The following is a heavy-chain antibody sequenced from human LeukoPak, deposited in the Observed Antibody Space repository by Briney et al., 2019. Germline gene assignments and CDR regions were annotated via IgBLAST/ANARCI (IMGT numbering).Heavy chain of an antibody. V-gene: IGHV3-30*04. D-gene: IGHD5-18*01. CDR2: ISYDGRNK. Sequence: PGGSLRLSCAASGFTFSSYAMHWVRQAPGKGLEWVAVISYDGRNKYYADSVKGRFTISRDNSKNTLYLQMNSLRAEDTAVNYCARGGDAGMVLDYWGQGTLVTVSS. CDR3: ARGGDAGMVLDY. CDR1: GFTFSSYA. J-gene: IGHJ4*02.